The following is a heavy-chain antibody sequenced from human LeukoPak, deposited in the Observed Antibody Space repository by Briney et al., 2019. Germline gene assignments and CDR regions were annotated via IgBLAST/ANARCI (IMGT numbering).Heavy chain of an antibody. J-gene: IGHJ4*02. CDR1: GLTFSSYS. CDR2: ISSSSSYI. Sequence: PGGSLRLSCAASGLTFSSYSMNWVRQAPGKGLEWASSISSSSSYIYYADSVKGRFTISRDNAKNSLYLQMNSLRAEDTAVYYCARATRGYSGYGPSGYYFDYWGQGTLVTVSS. V-gene: IGHV3-21*01. D-gene: IGHD5-12*01. CDR3: ARATRGYSGYGPSGYYFDY.